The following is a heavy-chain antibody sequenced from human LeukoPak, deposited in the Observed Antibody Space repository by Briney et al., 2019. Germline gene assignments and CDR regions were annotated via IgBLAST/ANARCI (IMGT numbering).Heavy chain of an antibody. V-gene: IGHV3-21*01. CDR3: ARGVGNDGAAISGGFDY. CDR1: GFTFSSYS. J-gene: IGHJ4*02. CDR2: ISSSSSYI. D-gene: IGHD2-2*01. Sequence: GGLLRLSCAASGFTFSSYSINWVRQAPGKGLEWVSSISSSSSYIYYADSVKGRFTISRDNSKNTLYLQMNSLRAEDTAVYYCARGVGNDGAAISGGFDYWGQGTLVTVSS.